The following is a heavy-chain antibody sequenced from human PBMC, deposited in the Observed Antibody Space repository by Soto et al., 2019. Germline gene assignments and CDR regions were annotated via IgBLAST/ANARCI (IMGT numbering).Heavy chain of an antibody. J-gene: IGHJ5*02. CDR1: GGSISSGAYY. V-gene: IGHV4-39*07. CDR3: ARAGTTHWFDP. Sequence: SETLSLTCTVSGGSISSGAYYWSWIRQPPGKGLEWIGDNYYSGSTYYKPSLKSRVTISVDKSKNQFSLKLSSVTAADTAVYYCARAGTTHWFDPWGQGTLVTVSS. CDR2: NYYSGST. D-gene: IGHD1-7*01.